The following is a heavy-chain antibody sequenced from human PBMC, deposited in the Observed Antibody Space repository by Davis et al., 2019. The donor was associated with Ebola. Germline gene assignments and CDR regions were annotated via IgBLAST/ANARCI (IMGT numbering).Heavy chain of an antibody. J-gene: IGHJ6*03. CDR3: AKEGITIFGVVIEHYYYMDV. V-gene: IGHV3-21*01. CDR1: GFTFSSYS. CDR2: ISSSSSYI. D-gene: IGHD3-3*01. Sequence: GGSLRLSCAASGFTFSSYSMNWVRQAPGKGLEWVSSISSSSSYIYYADSVKGRFTISRDNSKNTLYLQMNSLRAEDTAVYSCAKEGITIFGVVIEHYYYMDVWGKGTTVTVSS.